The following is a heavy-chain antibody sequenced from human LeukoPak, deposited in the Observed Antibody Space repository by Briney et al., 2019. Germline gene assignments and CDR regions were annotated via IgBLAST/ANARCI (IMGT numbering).Heavy chain of an antibody. Sequence: GGSLRLSCAASGFTFSSYGMHWVRQAPGKGLEWVAFIRYDGSNKYYADSVKGRFTISRDNSKNTLYLQMNSLRAEDTALYYCAKSDTPWGSWYYFDYWGQGTLVTVSS. CDR1: GFTFSSYG. CDR3: AKSDTPWGSWYYFDY. V-gene: IGHV3-30*02. CDR2: IRYDGSNK. D-gene: IGHD6-13*01. J-gene: IGHJ4*02.